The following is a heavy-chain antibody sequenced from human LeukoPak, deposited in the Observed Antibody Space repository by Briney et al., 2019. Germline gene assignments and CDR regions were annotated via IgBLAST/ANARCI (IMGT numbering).Heavy chain of an antibody. CDR1: GFTVSRYV. CDR2: VGTAGDT. J-gene: IGHJ3*02. Sequence: GGSLRLSCAASGFTVSRYVMHWVRQPTGKGLEWVSSVGTAGDTYYPASVKGRFTISRENAKNSFYLQMNSLTAGDTAVYYCARRDDSGGHYDAFDIWGQGTMVTVSS. V-gene: IGHV3-13*01. D-gene: IGHD3-22*01. CDR3: ARRDDSGGHYDAFDI.